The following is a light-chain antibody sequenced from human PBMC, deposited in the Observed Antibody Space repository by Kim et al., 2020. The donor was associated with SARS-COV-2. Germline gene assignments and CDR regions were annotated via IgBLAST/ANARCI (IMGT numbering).Light chain of an antibody. CDR1: KFGDNY. V-gene: IGLV3-1*01. CDR3: QAWDSSSYV. J-gene: IGLJ1*01. CDR2: QDS. Sequence: VSAGQTAGITCAGDKFGDNYACWYQQKPGQSPVLGIYQDSKRPSGIPERFAGSNSGNTATLTISGTQAMDEADYYGQAWDSSSYVFGTGTKVTVL.